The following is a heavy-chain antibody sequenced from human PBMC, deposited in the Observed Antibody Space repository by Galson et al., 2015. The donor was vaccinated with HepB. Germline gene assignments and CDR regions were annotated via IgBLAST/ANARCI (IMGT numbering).Heavy chain of an antibody. D-gene: IGHD1-1*01. CDR3: ARFSLLERQDYYYGMDV. CDR2: ISAYNGNT. V-gene: IGHV1-18*04. CDR1: GYTFTSYG. Sequence: SVKVSCKASGYTFTSYGISWVRQAPGQGLEWMGWISAYNGNTNYAQKLQGRVTMTTDTSTSTAYMELRSLRSDDTAVYYCARFSLLERQDYYYGMDVWGQGTTVTVSS. J-gene: IGHJ6*02.